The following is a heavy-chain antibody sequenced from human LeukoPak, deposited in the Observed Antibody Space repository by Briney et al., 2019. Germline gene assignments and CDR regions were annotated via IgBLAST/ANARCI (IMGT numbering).Heavy chain of an antibody. CDR3: AREISRTGAFDI. Sequence: GGSLRLSCAASGFTVSSNYMSWVRQAPGKVLEWVSVIYSGGSTYYADSVKGRFTISRDNSKNTLYLQMNSLRAEDTAVYYCAREISRTGAFDIWGQGTMVTVSS. D-gene: IGHD3-3*02. V-gene: IGHV3-53*05. CDR1: GFTVSSNY. CDR2: IYSGGST. J-gene: IGHJ3*02.